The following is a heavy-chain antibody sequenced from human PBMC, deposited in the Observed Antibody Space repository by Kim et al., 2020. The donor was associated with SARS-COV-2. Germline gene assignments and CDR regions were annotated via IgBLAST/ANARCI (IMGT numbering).Heavy chain of an antibody. J-gene: IGHJ4*02. Sequence: SETLSLTCTVSGGSVSSGSYYWSWIRQPPGKGLEWIGYIYYSGSTNYNPSLKSRVTISVDTSKNQFSLKLSSVTAADTAVYYCARAVRVAGTSLWGQGTLVTVSS. D-gene: IGHD6-19*01. V-gene: IGHV4-61*01. CDR3: ARAVRVAGTSL. CDR1: GGSVSSGSYY. CDR2: IYYSGST.